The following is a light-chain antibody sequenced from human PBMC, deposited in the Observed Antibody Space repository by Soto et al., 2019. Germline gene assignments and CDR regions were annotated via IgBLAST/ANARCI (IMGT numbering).Light chain of an antibody. CDR1: NSNIGRFG. CDR2: GVN. J-gene: IGLJ1*01. Sequence: QSVLTQPPSESGTPGQRVTISCSGSNSNIGRFGVNWYQQLPGTAPKLLIYGVNQRPSGVPDRFSGSKSGTSASLAISGLQSEDEADYYCVTWDGSLNGYVFGTGTKLTVL. CDR3: VTWDGSLNGYV. V-gene: IGLV1-44*01.